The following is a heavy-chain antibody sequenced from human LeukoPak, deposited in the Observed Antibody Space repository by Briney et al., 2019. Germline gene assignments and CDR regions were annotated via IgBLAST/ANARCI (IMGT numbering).Heavy chain of an antibody. CDR3: ARWRGYSYDNDAFDI. CDR2: ISSSGSTI. Sequence: GGSLRLSCAASGFTFSDYYMSWIRQAPGKELEWVSYISSSGSTIYYADSVKGRFTISRDNAKNSLYLQMNSLRAEDTAVYYCARWRGYSYDNDAFDIWGQGTMVTVSS. D-gene: IGHD5-18*01. V-gene: IGHV3-11*01. CDR1: GFTFSDYY. J-gene: IGHJ3*02.